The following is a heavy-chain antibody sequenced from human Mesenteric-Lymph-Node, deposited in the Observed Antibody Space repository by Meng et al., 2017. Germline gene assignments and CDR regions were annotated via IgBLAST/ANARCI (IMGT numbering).Heavy chain of an antibody. D-gene: IGHD3-16*01. Sequence: QVLLVQSGAEMQKPGAFVKVSCKTFGYIFTGYYLHWVRQAPGQGLEWMGLINPNTGGTNSAQKFQGRVTMTRDTSISTAYMDLRSLKSDDTAIYYCARGQGDKHIAGGEFDPWGQGTLVTVSS. CDR1: GYIFTGYY. CDR2: INPNTGGT. J-gene: IGHJ5*02. V-gene: IGHV1-2*06. CDR3: ARGQGDKHIAGGEFDP.